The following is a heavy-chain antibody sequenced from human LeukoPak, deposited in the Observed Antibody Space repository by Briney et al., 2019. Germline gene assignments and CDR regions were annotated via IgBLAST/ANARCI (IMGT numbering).Heavy chain of an antibody. Sequence: GGSLRLSCAASGFTFSSYAMYWVRQAPGKGLGWVSGIFGSGGSTHYADSVKGRFTISRDNSKNTVYLQMNSLRAEDTAVYYWSKTTTGYSSGRFPGWPVDYWDQGTLVTVSS. CDR3: SKTTTGYSSGRFPGWPVDY. V-gene: IGHV3-23*01. J-gene: IGHJ4*02. CDR1: GFTFSSYA. D-gene: IGHD6-19*01. CDR2: IFGSGGST.